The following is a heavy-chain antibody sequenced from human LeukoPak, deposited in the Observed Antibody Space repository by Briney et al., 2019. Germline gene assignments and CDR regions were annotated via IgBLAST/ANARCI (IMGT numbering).Heavy chain of an antibody. D-gene: IGHD4-17*01. CDR2: ISSSSTI. V-gene: IGHV3-48*01. CDR3: AGGRGTDYGDL. CDR1: GFTFSSYA. J-gene: IGHJ4*02. Sequence: GGSLRLSCAASGFTFSSYAVSWVRQAPGKGLEWVSYISSSSTIYYADSVKGRFTISRDNAKNSLYLQLNSLRAEDTAVYYCAGGRGTDYGDLWGQGTLVTVSS.